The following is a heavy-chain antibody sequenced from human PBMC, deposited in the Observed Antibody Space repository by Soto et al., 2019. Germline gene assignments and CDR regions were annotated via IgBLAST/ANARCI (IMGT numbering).Heavy chain of an antibody. CDR2: INHSGST. D-gene: IGHD6-19*01. CDR3: ARSGYSSGWLNWFDP. CDR1: GGSFSGYY. V-gene: IGHV4-34*01. J-gene: IGHJ5*02. Sequence: SETLSLTCAVYGGSFSGYYWSWIRQPPGKGLEWIGEINHSGSTNYNPSLKSRVTISVDTSKNQFSLKLSSVTAADTAVYYCARSGYSSGWLNWFDPWRQGTLVTVSS.